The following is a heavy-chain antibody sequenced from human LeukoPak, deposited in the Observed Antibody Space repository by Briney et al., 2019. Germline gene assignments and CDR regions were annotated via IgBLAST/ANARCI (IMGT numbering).Heavy chain of an antibody. D-gene: IGHD2-15*01. CDR3: ARDPQDCSGGSCYSDAFDI. Sequence: GGSLRLSCAASGFTVSSNYMSWVRQAPGKGLEWVSVIYSGGSTYYADSVKGRFTISRDNSKNTLYLQMNSLRAEDTAVYYCARDPQDCSGGSCYSDAFDIWGQGTMVTVSS. CDR1: GFTVSSNY. CDR2: IYSGGST. V-gene: IGHV3-66*01. J-gene: IGHJ3*02.